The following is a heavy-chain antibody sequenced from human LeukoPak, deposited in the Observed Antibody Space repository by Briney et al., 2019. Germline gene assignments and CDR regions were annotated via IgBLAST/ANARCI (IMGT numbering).Heavy chain of an antibody. J-gene: IGHJ4*02. CDR3: ARREEWELLYDFDY. V-gene: IGHV3-7*01. Sequence: GSLRLSCAASGFTFSSYWMSWVRQAPGMGLEWVANIKQDGSEKYYVDSVKGRFTISRDNAKNSLYLQMNSLRAEDTAVYYCARREEWELLYDFDYWGQGTLVTVSS. D-gene: IGHD1-26*01. CDR1: GFTFSSYW. CDR2: IKQDGSEK.